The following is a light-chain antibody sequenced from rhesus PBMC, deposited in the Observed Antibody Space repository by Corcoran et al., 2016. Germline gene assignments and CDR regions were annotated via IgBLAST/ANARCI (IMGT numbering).Light chain of an antibody. CDR2: GAS. Sequence: EIVMTQSPATLSLSPGERATLSCRASQIVSSSLSWYQQKPGKAPRLLRYGASSRDPRTPERFSGRGSGTDFTLTIRSLEPEDVAVYYCLQHSNWLTFGGGTKVELQ. J-gene: IGKJ4*01. CDR1: QIVSSS. CDR3: LQHSNWLT. V-gene: IGKV3-24*01.